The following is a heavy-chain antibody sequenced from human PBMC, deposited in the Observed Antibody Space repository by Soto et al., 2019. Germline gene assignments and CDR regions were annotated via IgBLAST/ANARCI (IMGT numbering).Heavy chain of an antibody. CDR1: GYSISSGYY. J-gene: IGHJ6*02. V-gene: IGHV4-38-2*02. CDR3: ARDWGEWELLYYYYGMDV. D-gene: IGHD1-26*01. Sequence: SETLSLTCAVSGYSISSGYYWGWIRQPPGKGLEWIGSIYHSGSTYYNPSLKSRVTISVDTSKNQFSLKLSSVTAADTAVYYCARDWGEWELLYYYYGMDVWSQGTSVTVSS. CDR2: IYHSGST.